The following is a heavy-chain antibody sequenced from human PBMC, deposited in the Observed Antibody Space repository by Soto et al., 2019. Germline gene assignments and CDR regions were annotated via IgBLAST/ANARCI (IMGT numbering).Heavy chain of an antibody. Sequence: QVQLVQSGAEVKKPGSSVKVSCKASGGTFSSYAISWVRQAPGQGLAWMGGIIPIFGTANYAQKFQGRVTITADESTSAAYMELSSLRSEDTAVYYCARDSGGGSRIAVATYWGQGTLVTVSS. D-gene: IGHD6-19*01. V-gene: IGHV1-69*01. CDR3: ARDSGGGSRIAVATY. CDR1: GGTFSSYA. J-gene: IGHJ4*02. CDR2: IIPIFGTA.